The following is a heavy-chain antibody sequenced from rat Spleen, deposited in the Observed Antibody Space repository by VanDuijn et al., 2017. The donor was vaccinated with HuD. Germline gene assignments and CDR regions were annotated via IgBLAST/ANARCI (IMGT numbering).Heavy chain of an antibody. J-gene: IGHJ4*01. CDR1: GFTFSDYA. CDR3: ATDYFGGYVLDA. CDR2: ISPSGGNT. Sequence: EVQLVESGGGLVQPGRSLKLSCAVSGFTFSDYAMAWVRQAPKKGLEWVASISPSGGNTYYRDSVKGRFTISRDNEKITLYLQMDSLRSEDTATYYCATDYFGGYVLDAWGQGTSVTVSS. D-gene: IGHD1-11*01. V-gene: IGHV5S23*01.